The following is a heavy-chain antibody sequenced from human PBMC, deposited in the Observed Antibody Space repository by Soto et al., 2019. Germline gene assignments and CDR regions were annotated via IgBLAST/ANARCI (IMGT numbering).Heavy chain of an antibody. J-gene: IGHJ6*02. CDR1: GFPFSGSI. V-gene: IGHV3-73*02. Sequence: EVQLVESGGGLVQPGGSLTLSCAGPGFPFSGSIIHWVRQAPGKGLEWVGRIRSKANNYATAFAASVQGRVTISREDSKNTAFLQMNSLKIEDTAVYFCARNLGAKYGMDVWGQGTTVTVSS. CDR2: IRSKANNYAT. D-gene: IGHD1-26*01. CDR3: ARNLGAKYGMDV.